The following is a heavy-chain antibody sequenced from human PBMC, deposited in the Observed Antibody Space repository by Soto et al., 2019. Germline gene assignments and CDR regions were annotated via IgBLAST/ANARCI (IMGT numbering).Heavy chain of an antibody. CDR3: AIVYCGGDCSPFDY. V-gene: IGHV3-74*01. D-gene: IGHD2-21*02. CDR2: INSDGSST. Sequence: GGSLRLSCAASGFTFSSYAMSWVRQAPGKGLVWVSRINSDGSSTNYADSVKGRFTISRDNAKNTLYLQMNSLRAEDTAVYYCAIVYCGGDCSPFDYWGQGTLVTVS. J-gene: IGHJ4*02. CDR1: GFTFSSYA.